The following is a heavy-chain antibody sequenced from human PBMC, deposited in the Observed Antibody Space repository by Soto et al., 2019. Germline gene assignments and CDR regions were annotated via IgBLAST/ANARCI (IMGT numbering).Heavy chain of an antibody. CDR3: ARGGQQVVSFDY. V-gene: IGHV1-69*04. D-gene: IGHD6-6*01. CDR1: GGTISTYA. J-gene: IGHJ4*02. CDR2: IIPVLGVS. Sequence: QVRLVQSGAEVKKAGSSVKVSCKTSGGTISTYAISWVRQAPGQGLEWMGKIIPVLGVSDYAQKFQGRLTITADKSTATAYMELSSLRSEDTAVYYCARGGQQVVSFDYWGQGTLVSVSS.